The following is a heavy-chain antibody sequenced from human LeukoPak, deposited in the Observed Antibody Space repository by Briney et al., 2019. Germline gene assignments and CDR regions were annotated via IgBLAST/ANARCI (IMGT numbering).Heavy chain of an antibody. CDR1: GFTFINYP. J-gene: IGHJ4*02. CDR3: AKRYYDFPLDY. V-gene: IGHV3-23*01. CDR2: VSGTGGST. Sequence: QPGGSLRLSCAVSGFTFINYPMSWVRQAPGKGLEWVSAVSGTGGSTYYADSVKGRFTISRDNSKNTLYLQINNPRVEDTAVYYCAKRYYDFPLDYWGQGTLVTVSS. D-gene: IGHD3-3*01.